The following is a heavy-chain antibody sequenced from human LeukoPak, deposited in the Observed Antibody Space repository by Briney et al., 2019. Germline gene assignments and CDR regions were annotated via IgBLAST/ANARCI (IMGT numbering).Heavy chain of an antibody. V-gene: IGHV4-4*02. CDR1: GDSISSSNW. CDR3: ARGGINWYPGEIAFDI. D-gene: IGHD6-13*01. CDR2: IFHSGST. J-gene: IGHJ3*02. Sequence: KPSETLSLTCAVSGDSISSSNWWSWVRQPPGKGLEWIGEIFHSGSTNYNPSLKSRVTISLDKSKNQLSLKLSSVTAADTAVYYCARGGINWYPGEIAFDIWGQGTTVTVSS.